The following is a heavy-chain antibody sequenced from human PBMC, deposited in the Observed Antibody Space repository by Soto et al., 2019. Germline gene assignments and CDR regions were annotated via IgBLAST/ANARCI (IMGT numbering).Heavy chain of an antibody. V-gene: IGHV1-69*12. D-gene: IGHD3-3*01. CDR2: IIPIFGTA. CDR3: AIRVVMESGDYCYYGMDV. Sequence: QVQLVQSGAEVKKPGSSVKVSCKASGGTFSSYAINWVRQAPGQGLEWMGGIIPIFGTANYAQKFQGRVTISADESTSTAHMELSSLRSEDTAVYYCAIRVVMESGDYCYYGMDVWGQGTTVTVSS. CDR1: GGTFSSYA. J-gene: IGHJ6*02.